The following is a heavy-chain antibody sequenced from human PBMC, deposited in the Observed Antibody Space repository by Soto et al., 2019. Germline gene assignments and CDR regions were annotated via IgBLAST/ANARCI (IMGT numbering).Heavy chain of an antibody. D-gene: IGHD3-9*01. Sequence: ASVKVSCKASGYTFSSYGISWVRQAPGQGLEWLGWVSAYTGDTNYAQKFQGRVTMTTDTSTGTAYMELRSLRSDDTAVYYCERGDYRVLNGHFTYYALEVW. CDR2: VSAYTGDT. J-gene: IGHJ6*01. CDR3: ERGDYRVLNGHFTYYALEV. V-gene: IGHV1-18*04. CDR1: GYTFSSYG.